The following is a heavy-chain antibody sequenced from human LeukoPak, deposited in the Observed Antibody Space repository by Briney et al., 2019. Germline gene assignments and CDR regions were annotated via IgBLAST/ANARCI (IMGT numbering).Heavy chain of an antibody. CDR3: ATGRITMIVVVITGYFQH. CDR1: GFTFSSYA. D-gene: IGHD3-22*01. J-gene: IGHJ1*01. V-gene: IGHV3-23*01. Sequence: PGGSLRLSCAASGFTFSSYAMSWVRQAPGKGLEWVSAISGSGGSTYYADSVKGRFTISRDNSKNTLYLQMNSLRAEDTAVYYCATGRITMIVVVITGYFQHWGQGTLVTVSS. CDR2: ISGSGGST.